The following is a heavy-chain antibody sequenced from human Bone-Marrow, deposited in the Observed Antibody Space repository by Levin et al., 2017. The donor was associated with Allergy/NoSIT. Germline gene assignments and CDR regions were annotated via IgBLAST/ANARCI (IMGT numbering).Heavy chain of an antibody. J-gene: IGHJ4*01. CDR3: AKDMTVGFGGRRFDS. CDR2: ITWNSANI. D-gene: IGHD3-10*01. Sequence: SLKISCATSGFTFNDYALHWVRQAPGKGLEWVSGITWNSANIGYVDSVKGRFTISRDSARKALYLEMRSLRPEDTALYYCAKDMTVGFGGRRFDSWGQGTQVIVSS. CDR1: GFTFNDYA. V-gene: IGHV3-9*01.